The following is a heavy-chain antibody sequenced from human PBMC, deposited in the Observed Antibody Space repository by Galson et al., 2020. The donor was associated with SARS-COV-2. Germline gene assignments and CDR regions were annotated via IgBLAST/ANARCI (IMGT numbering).Heavy chain of an antibody. CDR1: GSSIDTYA. J-gene: IGHJ4*02. V-gene: IGHV3-23*01. CDR3: ARDYSQGNEPFYCQY. Sequence: GGSLRLSCAASGSSIDTYAMTWVRQAPGKGLEWVSAVSGTGRITYYADSVRGRFTVSKETSKNTLYLQINCLRVEDAAVYVCARDYSQGNEPFYCQYWGQGMLVAVSS. CDR2: VSGTGRIT. D-gene: IGHD1-1*01.